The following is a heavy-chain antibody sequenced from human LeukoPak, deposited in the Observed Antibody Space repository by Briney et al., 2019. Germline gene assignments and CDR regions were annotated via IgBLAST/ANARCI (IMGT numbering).Heavy chain of an antibody. CDR2: VYYGRTT. J-gene: IGHJ4*02. CDR3: VRHDGRGGATMGALDS. D-gene: IGHD5-12*01. CDR1: AGSISSNSHH. V-gene: IGHV4-39*01. Sequence: SETLSLTCTASAGSISSNSHHWGWIRQPPGKGLEWIGSVYYGRTTYYNPSLNSRVTISVVTSKNQFSLQLNSVTAADTAVYYCVRHDGRGGATMGALDSWGQGSLVTVSS.